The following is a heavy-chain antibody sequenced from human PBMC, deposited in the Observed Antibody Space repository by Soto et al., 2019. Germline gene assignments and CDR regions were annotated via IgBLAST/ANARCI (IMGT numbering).Heavy chain of an antibody. Sequence: SLILSCFASVSTFSDFAMTWVRHVPGRGLEWVASLDGAGGSTYYAESVRGRFSISRDNSQNTLFLQMKRLTVDDTAIYYCAAPRDEYGSGVSWFTYGMDIWGQGTTITVSS. CDR3: AAPRDEYGSGVSWFTYGMDI. CDR2: LDGAGGST. CDR1: VSTFSDFA. J-gene: IGHJ6*02. D-gene: IGHD3-10*01. V-gene: IGHV3-23*01.